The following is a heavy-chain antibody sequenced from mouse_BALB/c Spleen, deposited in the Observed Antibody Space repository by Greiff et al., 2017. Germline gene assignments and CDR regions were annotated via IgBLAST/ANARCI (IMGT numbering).Heavy chain of an antibody. V-gene: IGHV14-3*02. CDR2: IDPANGNT. J-gene: IGHJ2*01. Sequence: VQLKESGAELVKPGASVKLSCTASGFNIKDTYMHWVKQRPEQGLEWIGRIDPANGNTKYDPKFQGKATITADTSSNTAYLQLSGLTSEDTAVYYCASSPDSYFDYWGQGTTLTVSS. CDR3: ASSPDSYFDY. CDR1: GFNIKDTY.